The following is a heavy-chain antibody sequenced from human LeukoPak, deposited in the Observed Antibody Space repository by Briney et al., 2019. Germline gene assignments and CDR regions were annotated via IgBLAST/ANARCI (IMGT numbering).Heavy chain of an antibody. D-gene: IGHD6-19*01. CDR1: GYTFTGYY. CDR3: ARGSGWYDAWIFPNY. Sequence: ASVKVSCKASGYTFTGYYMHWVRQAPGQGLEWMGWINPNSGDTNYAQKFQGRVTMTRDTSISTAYMELSRLRSDDTAVYYCARGSGWYDAWIFPNYWGQGTLVTVSS. J-gene: IGHJ4*02. CDR2: INPNSGDT. V-gene: IGHV1-2*02.